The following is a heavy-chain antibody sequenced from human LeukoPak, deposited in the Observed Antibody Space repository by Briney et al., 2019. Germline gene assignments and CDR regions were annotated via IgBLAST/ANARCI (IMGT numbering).Heavy chain of an antibody. V-gene: IGHV3-15*01. Sequence: GGSLRLSCAASGFTFRHAWMSWVRQAPGKGREGVGRIKRKTDGGTADHAAPVKGRCTISRDDSKNTLYLQMNSLKTEDTAVYYCTTVTDGGLDYWGQGTLVTVSS. CDR1: GFTFRHAW. J-gene: IGHJ4*02. CDR3: TTVTDGGLDY. CDR2: IKRKTDGGTA.